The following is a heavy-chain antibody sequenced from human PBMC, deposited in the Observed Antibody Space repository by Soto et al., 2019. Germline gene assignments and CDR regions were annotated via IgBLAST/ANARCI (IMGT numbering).Heavy chain of an antibody. CDR3: AAMAPKIVGATYAFDI. J-gene: IGHJ3*02. V-gene: IGHV1-58*01. CDR1: GFTFTSSA. CDR2: IVVGSGNT. Sequence: GASVKVSCKASGFTFTSSAVQWVRQARGQRLEWIGWIVVGSGNTNYAQKFQERVTITRDMSTSTAYMELSSLRSEDTAVYYCAAMAPKIVGATYAFDIWGQGTMVTVSS. D-gene: IGHD1-26*01.